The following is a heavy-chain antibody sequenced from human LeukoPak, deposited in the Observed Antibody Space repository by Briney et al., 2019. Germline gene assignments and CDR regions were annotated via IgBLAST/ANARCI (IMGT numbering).Heavy chain of an antibody. J-gene: IGHJ4*02. CDR2: IYSGGST. Sequence: AGGSLRLYCAASGFTVSSNYMSWVRQAPGKGLEWVSVIYSGGSTYYADSVKGRFTISRDNSKSTLYLQMSSLRTADTAVYYCARDVGDEGNYWGQGTLVTVSS. D-gene: IGHD3-16*01. V-gene: IGHV3-53*01. CDR3: ARDVGDEGNY. CDR1: GFTVSSNY.